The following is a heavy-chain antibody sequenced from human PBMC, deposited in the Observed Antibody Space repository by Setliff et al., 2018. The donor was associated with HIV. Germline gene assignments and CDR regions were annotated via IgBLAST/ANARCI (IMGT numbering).Heavy chain of an antibody. CDR3: ARDPRGLLSPVPRGYFDY. CDR2: IYHSGTA. D-gene: IGHD3-22*01. V-gene: IGHV4-38-2*02. CDR1: GFSISSNYY. Sequence: LSLTCNVSGFSISSNYYWGWVRQPPGRGLEWIGNIYHSGTAYYNPSFKTRVAISIDTSKNYVSLKLRSLTAADTAIYYCARDPRGLLSPVPRGYFDYWGQGALVTV. J-gene: IGHJ4*02.